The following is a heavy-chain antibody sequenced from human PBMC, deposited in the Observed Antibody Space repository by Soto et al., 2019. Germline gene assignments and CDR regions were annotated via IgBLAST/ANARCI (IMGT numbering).Heavy chain of an antibody. D-gene: IGHD3-9*01. V-gene: IGHV1-69*06. CDR2: IITMFGTT. CDR3: ASGRTGYFRDPFDI. CDR1: GGTFNSYA. J-gene: IGHJ3*02. Sequence: QVQLVQSGAEVKKPGSSVNVSCKPSGGTFNSYALNWVRQAPGQGLEWLGGIITMFGTTYYAQKFQGRVTITADRSTSTAFMYLSSLRSDDTAVYYCASGRTGYFRDPFDIWGQGTMVTVSS.